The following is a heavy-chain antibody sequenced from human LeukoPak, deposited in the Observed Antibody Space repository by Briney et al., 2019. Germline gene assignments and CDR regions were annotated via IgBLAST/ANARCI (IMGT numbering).Heavy chain of an antibody. CDR3: AREGAYNWNAADAFDI. Sequence: PGGSLRLSCAASGFTFSTYEMNWVRQAPGKGLEWVSYISSSGSTIYYAGSVKGRFTISRDNAKNSLYLQMNSLRAEDTAVYYCAREGAYNWNAADAFDIWGQGTMVTVSS. D-gene: IGHD1-20*01. V-gene: IGHV3-48*03. J-gene: IGHJ3*02. CDR1: GFTFSTYE. CDR2: ISSSGSTI.